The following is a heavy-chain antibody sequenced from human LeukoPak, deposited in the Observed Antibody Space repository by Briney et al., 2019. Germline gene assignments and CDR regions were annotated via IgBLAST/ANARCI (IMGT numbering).Heavy chain of an antibody. CDR2: ISSDSTYM. V-gene: IGHV3-21*01. CDR1: GFTFSRYT. Sequence: PGGSLRLSCEASGFTFSRYTMNWVRQAPGKGLEWVSLISSDSTYMYYSESLKGRFTISRDNAKNSLYLQMTSLRAEDTALYYCARDGQFDFWGQGTLVTVSS. J-gene: IGHJ4*02. CDR3: ARDGQFDF.